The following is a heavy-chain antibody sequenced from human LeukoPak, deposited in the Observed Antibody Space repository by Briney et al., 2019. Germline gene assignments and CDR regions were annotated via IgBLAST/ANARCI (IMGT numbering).Heavy chain of an antibody. D-gene: IGHD3-16*01. J-gene: IGHJ6*03. V-gene: IGHV3-20*04. CDR2: INWNGGST. Sequence: GGSLRLSCAASGFTFDDYGMSWVRQAPGKGLEWVSGINWNGGSTGYADSVKGRFTISRDNAKNSLYLQMNSLRAEDTALYYCARAPTGLYYYYYYMDVWGKGTTVTVSS. CDR1: GFTFDDYG. CDR3: ARAPTGLYYYYYYMDV.